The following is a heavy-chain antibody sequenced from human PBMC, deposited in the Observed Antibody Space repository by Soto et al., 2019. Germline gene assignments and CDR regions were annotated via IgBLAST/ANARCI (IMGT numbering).Heavy chain of an antibody. Sequence: PGGSLRLSCAASGFTFSSYGMHWVRQAPGKGLEWVAVISYDGSNKYYADSVKGRFTISRDNSKNTLYLQMNSLRAEDTAVYYCANPGYSSSWYYFDYWGQGTLVTVSS. D-gene: IGHD6-13*01. CDR1: GFTFSSYG. CDR2: ISYDGSNK. CDR3: ANPGYSSSWYYFDY. J-gene: IGHJ4*02. V-gene: IGHV3-30*18.